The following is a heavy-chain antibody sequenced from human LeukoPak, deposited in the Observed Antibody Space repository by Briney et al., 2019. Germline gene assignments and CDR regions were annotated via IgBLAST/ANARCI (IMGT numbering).Heavy chain of an antibody. CDR1: GFTFSSYS. Sequence: GGSLRLSCAASGFTFSSYSMNWVRQAPGKGLEWVSHITASGTAMFYADSVKGRFTISRDNAKNSLYLQMNSLRDEDTAVYYCARSRREWFPTYYFDYWGQGTLVTVSS. V-gene: IGHV3-48*02. D-gene: IGHD3-3*01. CDR3: ARSRREWFPTYYFDY. J-gene: IGHJ4*02. CDR2: ITASGTAM.